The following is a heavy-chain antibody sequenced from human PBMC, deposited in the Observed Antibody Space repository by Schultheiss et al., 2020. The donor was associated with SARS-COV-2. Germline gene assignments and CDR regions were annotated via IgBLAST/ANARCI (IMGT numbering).Heavy chain of an antibody. V-gene: IGHV4-59*12. D-gene: IGHD5-18*01. Sequence: SETLSLTCTVSGGSMGPFYWSWIRQPPGKGLEWIGYIYYSGSTNYNPSLKSRVTISVDTSKNQFSLKLSSVTAADTAVYYCARGSGYSYGYYYYYGMDVWGQGTTVTVSS. CDR1: GGSMGPFY. CDR2: IYYSGST. J-gene: IGHJ6*02. CDR3: ARGSGYSYGYYYYYGMDV.